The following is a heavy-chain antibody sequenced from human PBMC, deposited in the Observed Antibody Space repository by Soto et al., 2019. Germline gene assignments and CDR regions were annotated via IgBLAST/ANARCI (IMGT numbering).Heavy chain of an antibody. Sequence: PGGSLRLSCAASGFTFRSYAMSWVRQAPGKGLEWVSAISGSGGSTYYADSVKGRFTISRDNSKNTLYLQMNCLRAEDTAVYYCAKDSGAHIVVVTAIRYYFDYWGQGTLVTVSS. J-gene: IGHJ4*02. CDR1: GFTFRSYA. CDR2: ISGSGGST. D-gene: IGHD2-21*02. V-gene: IGHV3-23*01. CDR3: AKDSGAHIVVVTAIRYYFDY.